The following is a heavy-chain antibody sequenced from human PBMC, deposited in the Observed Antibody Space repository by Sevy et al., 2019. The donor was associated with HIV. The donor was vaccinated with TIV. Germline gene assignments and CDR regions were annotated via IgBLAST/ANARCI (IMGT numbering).Heavy chain of an antibody. J-gene: IGHJ4*02. CDR1: GFSFSSYG. CDR3: VKEGGGEGGDH. Sequence: GGSLRLSCAASGFSFSSYGMHWVRQAPGKGLEWMSYLQYDGSNKDYADSVKGRFTISRANAKNTLYLQMNSLRVEDTAVFYCVKEGGGEGGDHWGQGTLVTVSS. D-gene: IGHD2-21*01. V-gene: IGHV3-30*02. CDR2: LQYDGSNK.